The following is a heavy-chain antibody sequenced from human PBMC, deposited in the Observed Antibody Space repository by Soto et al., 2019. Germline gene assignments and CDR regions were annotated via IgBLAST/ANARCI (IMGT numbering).Heavy chain of an antibody. D-gene: IGHD2-21*02. CDR2: IYYSGST. CDR1: GGSISSGVYY. V-gene: IGHV4-30-4*01. Sequence: SETLSLTCTVSGGSISSGVYYWSCIRQPPGKGLEWIGYIYYSGSTYYNPSLKSRVTISVDTSKNQFSLKLSSVTAADTAVYYCTRGNSDYFDYWGQGTLVTVSS. J-gene: IGHJ4*02. CDR3: TRGNSDYFDY.